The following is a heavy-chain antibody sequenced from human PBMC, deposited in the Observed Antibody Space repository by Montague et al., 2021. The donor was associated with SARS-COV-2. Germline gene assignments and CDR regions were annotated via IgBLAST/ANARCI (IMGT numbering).Heavy chain of an antibody. CDR2: ISYSGTT. V-gene: IGHV4-39*01. D-gene: IGHD4-17*01. Sequence: SETLSLTCTVSGGSISSTTYRWGWIRQPPGKGLEWIGFISYSGTTFYNPSLKCRISMSVDTPKSQFSLNLTSVTAADTAVYYCARHYGSSLDSWGQGILVAVSS. CDR1: GGSISSTTYR. CDR3: ARHYGSSLDS. J-gene: IGHJ4*02.